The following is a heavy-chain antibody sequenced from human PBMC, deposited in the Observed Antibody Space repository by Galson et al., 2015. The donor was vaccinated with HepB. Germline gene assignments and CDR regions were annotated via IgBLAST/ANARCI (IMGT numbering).Heavy chain of an antibody. CDR2: IIPIFGTA. CDR1: GGTFSSYA. D-gene: IGHD3-22*01. Sequence: SVKVSCKASGGTFSSYAISWVRQAPGQGLEWMGGIIPIFGTANYAQKFQGRVTITADESTSTAYMELSSLRSEDTAVYYCARARYYYDSSGYWVFDYWGQGTLVTVSS. V-gene: IGHV1-69*13. J-gene: IGHJ4*02. CDR3: ARARYYYDSSGYWVFDY.